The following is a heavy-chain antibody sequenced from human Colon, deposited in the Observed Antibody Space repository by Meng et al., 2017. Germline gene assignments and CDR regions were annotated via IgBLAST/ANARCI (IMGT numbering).Heavy chain of an antibody. V-gene: IGHV3-74*01. D-gene: IGHD2-15*01. CDR3: TRGYLDIGDY. J-gene: IGHJ4*01. CDR2: ISSDGSST. Sequence: MLVGESWVSRVQPGGPLRLSCAGSAFTCSSYWMHWVRQNPGEGLVWVSRISSDGSSTSYADSVRGRFTISRDNAKNTLYLQMNSLRAEDTAVYYCTRGYLDIGDYWGHGSLVTVSS. CDR1: AFTCSSYW.